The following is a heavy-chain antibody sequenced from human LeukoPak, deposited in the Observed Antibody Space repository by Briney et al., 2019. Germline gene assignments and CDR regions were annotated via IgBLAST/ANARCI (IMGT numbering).Heavy chain of an antibody. V-gene: IGHV4-34*01. D-gene: IGHD2-21*01. CDR1: GGSFSGYY. Sequence: SETLSLTCAVYGGSFSGYYWSWIRQPPGKGLEWIGEINHSGSTNYNPSLKSRVTISVDTSKNQFSLKLSSVTAADTAVYYCARGVVVAPQTFDYWGQGTLVAVSS. J-gene: IGHJ4*02. CDR3: ARGVVVAPQTFDY. CDR2: INHSGST.